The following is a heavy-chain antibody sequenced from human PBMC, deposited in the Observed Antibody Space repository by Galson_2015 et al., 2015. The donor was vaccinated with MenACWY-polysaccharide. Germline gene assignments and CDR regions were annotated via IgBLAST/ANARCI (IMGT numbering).Heavy chain of an antibody. Sequence: SVKVSCKASGYTFTSYDINWVRQATGQGLEWMGWMNPNSGNTGYAQKFQGRVTMTRNTSTSTAYMELSSLRSEDTAVYYCARGVGAGTTFLFDYWGQGTLVTVSS. CDR2: MNPNSGNT. CDR3: ARGVGAGTTFLFDY. V-gene: IGHV1-8*01. CDR1: GYTFTSYD. J-gene: IGHJ4*02. D-gene: IGHD1-7*01.